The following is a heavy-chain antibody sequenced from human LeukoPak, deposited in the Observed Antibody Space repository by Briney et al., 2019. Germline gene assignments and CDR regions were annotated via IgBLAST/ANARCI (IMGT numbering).Heavy chain of an antibody. Sequence: GESLKISCKASGYRFTSYWIGWVRRMHGKGLEWVRIIYPSDSDARYSPSFQGQVTISADKSINTAYLQWSSLKASDTAMHYCARRNYDILTGYYNDYFDYWGQGTLVTVSS. CDR1: GYRFTSYW. D-gene: IGHD3-9*01. V-gene: IGHV5-51*01. J-gene: IGHJ4*02. CDR3: ARRNYDILTGYYNDYFDY. CDR2: IYPSDSDA.